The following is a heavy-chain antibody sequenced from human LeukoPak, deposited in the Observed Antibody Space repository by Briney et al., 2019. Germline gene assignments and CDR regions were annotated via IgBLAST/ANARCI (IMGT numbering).Heavy chain of an antibody. D-gene: IGHD3-10*01. Sequence: GGSLRLSCAASGFTFSSYAMSWVRQAPGKGLEWISAISGSGGSTYYADSVKGRFTISRDNSKNTLYLQMNSLRAEDTAVYYCATDRTITMAFYYGYWGQGTLVTVSS. CDR3: ATDRTITMAFYYGY. J-gene: IGHJ4*02. V-gene: IGHV3-23*01. CDR1: GFTFSSYA. CDR2: ISGSGGST.